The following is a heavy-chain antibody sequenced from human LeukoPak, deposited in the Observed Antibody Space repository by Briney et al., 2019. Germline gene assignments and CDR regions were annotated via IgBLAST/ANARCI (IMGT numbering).Heavy chain of an antibody. V-gene: IGHV3-23*01. CDR3: ARGGYTTWFDP. J-gene: IGHJ5*02. Sequence: QPGGSLRLSCAASGFTFSSYSITWGRQAPGKGLEWVSTIRSNGGDTFYTDSVKGRFTISRDNSKNTLYLEMNSLRAEDTAVYYSARGGYTTWFDPWGQGTLVTVSS. CDR1: GFTFSSYS. CDR2: IRSNGGDT. D-gene: IGHD2-15*01.